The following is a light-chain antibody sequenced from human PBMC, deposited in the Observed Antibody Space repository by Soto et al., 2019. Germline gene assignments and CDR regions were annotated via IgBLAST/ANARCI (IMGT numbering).Light chain of an antibody. J-gene: IGLJ3*02. CDR3: SSYRSSGAVV. CDR1: SY. CDR2: DVS. V-gene: IGLV2-14*01. Sequence: QSVLTQPASVSGSPGQSITISCTGASYVSWYQQHPGKAPKLMIYDVSNRPSGVSNRFSGSKSGNTASLTISGLQAEDEAVYYCSSYRSSGAVVFGGGTKLTVL.